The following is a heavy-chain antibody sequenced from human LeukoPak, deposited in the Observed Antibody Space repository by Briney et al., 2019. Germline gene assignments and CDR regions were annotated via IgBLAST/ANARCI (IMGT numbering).Heavy chain of an antibody. CDR1: GFTFSSYS. J-gene: IGHJ4*02. CDR2: ISSSSSTI. Sequence: GGSLRLSCAASGFTFSSYSMNWVRQAPGKGLKWVSYISSSSSTIYYADSVKGRFTISRDNAKNSLYLQMNSLRAEDTAVYYCARGYHYDSSGYHYWGQGTLVTVSS. D-gene: IGHD3-22*01. V-gene: IGHV3-48*01. CDR3: ARGYHYDSSGYHY.